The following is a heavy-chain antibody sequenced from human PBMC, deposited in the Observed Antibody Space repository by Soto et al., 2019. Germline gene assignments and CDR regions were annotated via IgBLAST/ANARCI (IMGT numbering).Heavy chain of an antibody. CDR3: AKRHYYGSGSFALAT. D-gene: IGHD3-10*01. J-gene: IGHJ4*03. CDR1: GFTFSSNA. Sequence: GGSLRLSFAGSGFTFSSNAMSWVRKAPGKGLEWVSSVSGDGYASDYADSVKGRFTVSRHNSKNTLYLQMNSLRAEDTAVYYCAKRHYYGSGSFALATWGQGTLVTVSS. V-gene: IGHV3-23*01. CDR2: VSGDGYAS.